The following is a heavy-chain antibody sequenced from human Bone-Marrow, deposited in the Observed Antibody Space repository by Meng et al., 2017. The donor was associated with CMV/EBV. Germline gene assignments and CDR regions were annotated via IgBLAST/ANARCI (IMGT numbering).Heavy chain of an antibody. D-gene: IGHD2-2*03. CDR2: ISGSGGST. J-gene: IGHJ3*02. CDR3: ARDTHGYCSSTSCSDAFDI. Sequence: GGFLRLSCAASGFTFSSYAMSWVRQAPGKGLEWVSAISGSGGSTYYADSVKGRFTISRDNAKNSLYLQMSSLRAEDTAVYYCARDTHGYCSSTSCSDAFDIWGQGTVVTVSS. CDR1: GFTFSSYA. V-gene: IGHV3-23*01.